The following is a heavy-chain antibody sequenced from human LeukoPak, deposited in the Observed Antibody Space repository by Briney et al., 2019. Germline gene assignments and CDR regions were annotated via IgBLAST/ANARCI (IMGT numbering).Heavy chain of an antibody. Sequence: GGSLRLSCAASGFTFSSYAMHWVRQAPGKGLEWVAVISYDGSNKYYADSVKGRFTISRDNSKNTLYLQMNSLRAEDTAVYYCARGTIPYSSSSGAGYWGQGTLVTVSS. J-gene: IGHJ4*02. D-gene: IGHD6-6*01. CDR1: GFTFSSYA. V-gene: IGHV3-30*04. CDR3: ARGTIPYSSSSGAGY. CDR2: ISYDGSNK.